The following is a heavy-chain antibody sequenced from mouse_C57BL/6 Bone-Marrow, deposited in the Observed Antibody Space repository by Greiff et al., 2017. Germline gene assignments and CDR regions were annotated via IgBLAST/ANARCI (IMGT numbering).Heavy chain of an antibody. CDR3: AREDGYDVDFDV. V-gene: IGHV1-22*01. CDR2: INPNNGGT. D-gene: IGHD2-2*01. J-gene: IGHJ1*03. Sequence: VQLQQSGPELVKPGASVKMSCKASGYTFTDYNMHWVKQSHGKSLEWIGYINPNNGGTSYNQKFKGKATLTVNKSSSTAYMELRSLTSEDSAVYYCAREDGYDVDFDVWGTGTTVTVSS. CDR1: GYTFTDYN.